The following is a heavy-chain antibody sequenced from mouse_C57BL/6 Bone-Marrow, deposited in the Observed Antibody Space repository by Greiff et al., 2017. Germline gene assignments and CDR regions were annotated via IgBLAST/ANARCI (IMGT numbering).Heavy chain of an antibody. J-gene: IGHJ1*03. Sequence: QVQLQQPGAELVKPGASVKLSCKASGYTFTSYWMHWVKQRPGQGLEWIGMIHPNSGSTNYNEKFKSKATLTVDKSSSTAYMQLSSLTSEDSAVYYCARWEYYDDDFDVWGTGTAVTVTS. CDR3: ARWEYYDDDFDV. CDR2: IHPNSGST. CDR1: GYTFTSYW. V-gene: IGHV1-64*01. D-gene: IGHD2-4*01.